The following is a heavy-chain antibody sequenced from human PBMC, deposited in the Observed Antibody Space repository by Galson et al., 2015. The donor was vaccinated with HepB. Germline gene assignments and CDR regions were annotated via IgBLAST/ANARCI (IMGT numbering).Heavy chain of an antibody. D-gene: IGHD6-13*01. CDR2: IIPILGIA. Sequence: SVKVSCKASGGTFSSYTISWVRQAPGQGLEWTGRIIPILGIANYAQKFQGRVTITADKSTSTAYMELSSLRSEDTAVYYCARARTAAGTSFDYWGQGTLVTVSS. CDR3: ARARTAAGTSFDY. V-gene: IGHV1-69*02. CDR1: GGTFSSYT. J-gene: IGHJ4*02.